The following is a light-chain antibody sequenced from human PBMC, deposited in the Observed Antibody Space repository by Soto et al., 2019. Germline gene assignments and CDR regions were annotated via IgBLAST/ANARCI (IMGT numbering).Light chain of an antibody. CDR3: QQYHTLVS. Sequence: DLQMTQSPSSLSASVGDRVTITCQASRDIRKYLNWYQQKPGKAPKLLIYDASNLETGVTSRFSGSGSGTDFTFTISSLQSEDNATYYCQQYHTLVSFGGGTKVEIK. J-gene: IGKJ4*01. CDR2: DAS. CDR1: RDIRKY. V-gene: IGKV1-33*01.